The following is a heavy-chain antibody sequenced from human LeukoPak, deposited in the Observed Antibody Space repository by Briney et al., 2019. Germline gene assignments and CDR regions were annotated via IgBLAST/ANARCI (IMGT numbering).Heavy chain of an antibody. D-gene: IGHD3-22*01. V-gene: IGHV3-23*01. J-gene: IGHJ4*02. CDR2: ISGSGGST. CDR1: GFTFNNYA. Sequence: GGSLRLSCAACGFTFNNYAMSWVRQAPGKGLEWVSAISGSGGSTYYADSVKGRFTISRDNSKNTLYLQMNSLRAEDTAVYYCARASAGDSSGYYYVSNYFDYWGQGTLVTVSS. CDR3: ARASAGDSSGYYYVSNYFDY.